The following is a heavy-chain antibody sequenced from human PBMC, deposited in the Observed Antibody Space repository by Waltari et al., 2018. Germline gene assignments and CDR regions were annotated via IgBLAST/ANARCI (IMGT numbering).Heavy chain of an antibody. CDR3: ASSTLAVAGYYYYGMDV. J-gene: IGHJ6*02. Sequence: QVQLVQSGAEVKKPGASVKVSCKASGYTFTSYYMHWVRQAPGQGLEWMGIINPSGGSTSYAQKFQGRVTMTRDTSTSTVYMELSSLRSEDTAVYYCASSTLAVAGYYYYGMDVWDQGTTVTVSS. CDR2: INPSGGST. CDR1: GYTFTSYY. D-gene: IGHD6-19*01. V-gene: IGHV1-46*01.